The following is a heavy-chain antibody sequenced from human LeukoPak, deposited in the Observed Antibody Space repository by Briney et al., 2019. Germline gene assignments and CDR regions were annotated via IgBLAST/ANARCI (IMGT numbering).Heavy chain of an antibody. CDR1: GFTFGDYA. CDR3: TRGYDFVSGYLGMDV. CDR2: IRSKAYGGTT. J-gene: IGHJ6*02. V-gene: IGHV3-49*04. D-gene: IGHD3-3*01. Sequence: GGSLRLSGTASGFTFGDYAMIWVRQAPGKGLESVGFIRSKAYGGTTEYAASVKGRFTISRDDSKSIAYLEMNSLKSEDTAVYHCTRGYDFVSGYLGMDVWGQGTTVTASS.